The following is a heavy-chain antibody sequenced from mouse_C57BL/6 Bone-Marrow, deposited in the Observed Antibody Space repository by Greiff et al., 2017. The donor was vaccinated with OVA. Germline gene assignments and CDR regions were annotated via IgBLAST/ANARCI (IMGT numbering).Heavy chain of an antibody. CDR2: LSDGGSYT. J-gene: IGHJ2*01. Sequence: EVQVVESGGGLVKPGGSLKLSCAASGFTFSSYAMSWVRQTPEKRLEWVATLSDGGSYTYYPDNVKGRFTISRYNAKTNLYLQMSHLKSEDTAMYYCARDGTVGLDYWGQGTTLTVSS. V-gene: IGHV5-4*01. CDR1: GFTFSSYA. CDR3: ARDGTVGLDY. D-gene: IGHD1-1*01.